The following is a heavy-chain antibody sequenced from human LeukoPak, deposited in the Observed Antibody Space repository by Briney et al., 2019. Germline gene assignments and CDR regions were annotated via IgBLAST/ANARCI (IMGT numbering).Heavy chain of an antibody. D-gene: IGHD4-23*01. CDR1: GGTFSSYA. CDR2: IIPILGIA. J-gene: IGHJ4*02. Sequence: ASVRVSCKASGGTFSSYAISWVRQAPGQGLEWMGRIIPILGIANYAQKFQGRVTITADKSTSTACMELSSLRSEDTAVYYCARDRDYGGNRPLFYWGQGTLVTVSS. V-gene: IGHV1-69*04. CDR3: ARDRDYGGNRPLFY.